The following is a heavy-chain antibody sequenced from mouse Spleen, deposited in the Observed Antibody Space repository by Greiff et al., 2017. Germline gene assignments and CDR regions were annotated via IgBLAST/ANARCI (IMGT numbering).Heavy chain of an antibody. D-gene: IGHD1-1*01. Sequence: QVQLQQPGAELVKPGASVKLSCKASGYTFTSYWMQWVKQRPGQGLEWIGEIDPSDSYTNYTQKFKGKATLTVDTSSSTAYMQLSSLTSEDSAVYYCARSITTVVVDYWGQGTTLTVSS. CDR1: GYTFTSYW. V-gene: IGHV1-50*01. CDR3: ARSITTVVVDY. CDR2: IDPSDSYT. J-gene: IGHJ2*01.